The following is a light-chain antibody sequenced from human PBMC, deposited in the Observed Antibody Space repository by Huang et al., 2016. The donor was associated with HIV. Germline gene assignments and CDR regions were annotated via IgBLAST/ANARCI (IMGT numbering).Light chain of an antibody. CDR1: QGVNSN. CDR2: VAS. J-gene: IGKJ2*01. CDR3: QQYNNWPPGYT. Sequence: EIVMTQSPVTLSVSPGERVTLSCRASQGVNSNLAWYQQKPGQAPRLLIYVASTRATGIPARFSGSGSGTEFTLTISSLLSEDLAIYYCQQYNNWPPGYTFGQGTKLEIK. V-gene: IGKV3-15*01.